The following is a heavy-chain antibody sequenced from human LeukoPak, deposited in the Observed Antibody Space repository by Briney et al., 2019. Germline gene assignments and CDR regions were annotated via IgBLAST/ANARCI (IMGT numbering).Heavy chain of an antibody. Sequence: GGSLRLSCAASGFTFSSYEMNWVRRAPGKGLEWVSYIRSSGSDIYYADSVKGRFTISRDNAKNSLYLQMNSLRAEDTAVYYCGKERQLWGATDNWGQGTLVTVSP. J-gene: IGHJ4*02. CDR1: GFTFSSYE. CDR2: IRSSGSDI. V-gene: IGHV3-48*03. D-gene: IGHD5-18*01. CDR3: GKERQLWGATDN.